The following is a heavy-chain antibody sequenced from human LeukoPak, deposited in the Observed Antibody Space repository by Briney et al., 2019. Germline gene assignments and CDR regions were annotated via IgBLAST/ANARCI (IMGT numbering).Heavy chain of an antibody. CDR1: GFVSSNYG. V-gene: IGHV3-30*02. D-gene: IGHD5-12*01. CDR3: AKDSSTGYVSVGPDY. Sequence: PGGSLRLSCQTSGFVSSNYGMHWVRQAPGKGLEWVAFVRYDESNKYYADSLKGRFTISRDNSRNTVYLQINSLRAEDAGVYSCAKDSSTGYVSVGPDYWGLGTLVTVSS. J-gene: IGHJ4*02. CDR2: VRYDESNK.